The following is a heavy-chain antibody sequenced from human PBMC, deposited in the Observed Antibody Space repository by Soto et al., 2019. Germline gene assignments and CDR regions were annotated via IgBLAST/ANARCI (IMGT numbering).Heavy chain of an antibody. D-gene: IGHD2-15*01. CDR1: GFTFSSYG. CDR3: ARDGWGVVVVAANHAFDI. Sequence: QVQLVESGGGVVQPGRSLRLSCAASGFTFSSYGIHWVRQAPGKGLEWVAVIWYDGSNKYYADSVKGRFTISRDNSKNTLYLQMNSLRAEDTAVYYCARDGWGVVVVAANHAFDIWGQGTMVTVSS. CDR2: IWYDGSNK. J-gene: IGHJ3*02. V-gene: IGHV3-33*01.